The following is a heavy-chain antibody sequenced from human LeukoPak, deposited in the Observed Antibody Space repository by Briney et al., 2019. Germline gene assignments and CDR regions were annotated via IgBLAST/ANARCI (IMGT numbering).Heavy chain of an antibody. CDR3: ARADRGHFASAY. CDR2: IHHSGSP. D-gene: IGHD3-10*01. V-gene: IGHV4-34*01. J-gene: IGHJ4*02. CDR1: GGSFSGYF. Sequence: SETLSLTCAVYGGSFSGYFWTWIRQTSGKGLEWIGEIHHSGSPRYNPSLKSRVTITVDTSRNQFSLKLRSVTAADTAVYFCARADRGHFASAYWGQGTLVTVSS.